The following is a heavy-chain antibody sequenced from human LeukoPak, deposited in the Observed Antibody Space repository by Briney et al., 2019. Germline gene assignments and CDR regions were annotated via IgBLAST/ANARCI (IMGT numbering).Heavy chain of an antibody. Sequence: ASVKVSCKASGYTFTSYDINWVRQATGRGLKWMGWMNPNSGNTGYAQKFQGRVTMTRNTSISTAYMELSSLRSEDTAVYYCAGFYTTRRGSVGFDYWGQGTLVTVSS. CDR2: MNPNSGNT. D-gene: IGHD3-10*01. CDR3: AGFYTTRRGSVGFDY. V-gene: IGHV1-8*01. CDR1: GYTFTSYD. J-gene: IGHJ4*02.